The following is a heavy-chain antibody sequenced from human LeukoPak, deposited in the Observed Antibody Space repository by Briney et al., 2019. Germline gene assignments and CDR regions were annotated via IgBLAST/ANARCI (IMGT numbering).Heavy chain of an antibody. CDR2: ISTGGGTT. J-gene: IGHJ6*03. CDR1: GFTFSSYA. Sequence: GGSLGLSCAASGFTFSSYAMNWVRQAPGKGLEWVSSISTGGGTTYYADSVKGRFTISRDTSQSTLYLQVNSLRAEDTAIYYCAKGTSWLNPYFYMDVWGKGTTVTVSS. V-gene: IGHV3-23*01. CDR3: AKGTSWLNPYFYMDV. D-gene: IGHD2-2*01.